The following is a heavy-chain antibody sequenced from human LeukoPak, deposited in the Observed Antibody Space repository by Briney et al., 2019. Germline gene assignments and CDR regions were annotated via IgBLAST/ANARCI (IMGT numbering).Heavy chain of an antibody. Sequence: GSLRLSCAASGFTFSSYAMSWVRQAPGKGLEWVSAISGSGGSTYYADSVKGRFTISRDNSKNTLYLQMNSLRAEDTAVYYCTTGVSGYSGYDKAELFDYWGQGTLVTVSS. V-gene: IGHV3-23*01. CDR1: GFTFSSYA. CDR3: TTGVSGYSGYDKAELFDY. J-gene: IGHJ4*02. D-gene: IGHD5-12*01. CDR2: ISGSGGST.